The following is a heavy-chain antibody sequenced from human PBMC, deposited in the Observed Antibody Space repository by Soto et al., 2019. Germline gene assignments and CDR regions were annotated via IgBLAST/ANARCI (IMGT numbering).Heavy chain of an antibody. CDR3: ASPTMTHQYFQH. J-gene: IGHJ1*01. D-gene: IGHD3-22*01. V-gene: IGHV3-30-3*01. CDR1: GFTFSSHT. CDR2: ISYDGSNK. Sequence: QVQLVESGGGVVQPGRSLRLSCAASGFTFSSHTIHWVRQAPGKGLEWVAVISYDGSNKYYADSVKGRFTISRDNSKNTLYLQMNSLRADDTAVYYCASPTMTHQYFQHWGQGTLVTVSS.